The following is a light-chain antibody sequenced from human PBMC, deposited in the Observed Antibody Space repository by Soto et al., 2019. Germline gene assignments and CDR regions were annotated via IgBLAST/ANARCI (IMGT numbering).Light chain of an antibody. CDR2: EVS. J-gene: IGLJ1*01. Sequence: QSVLTQPASVSGSPGQSITISCTGTSSDVGGHNYVSWYQQHPGKAPKLMIYEVSNRPSGVSNRFSGSKSGNTASLTISGLQAEDEADYYCSSYTSSSTLHYVFGTGTKVTVL. CDR1: SSDVGGHNY. V-gene: IGLV2-14*01. CDR3: SSYTSSSTLHYV.